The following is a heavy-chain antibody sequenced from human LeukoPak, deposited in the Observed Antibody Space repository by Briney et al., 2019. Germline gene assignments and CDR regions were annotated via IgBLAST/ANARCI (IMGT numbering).Heavy chain of an antibody. Sequence: SQTLSLTCTVSGDSVNSGAYYWSWLRQPAGKGLEWIGRIYTSGSTNYNPSLKSRVTMSVDTSKNQFSLKLSSVTAADTAVYYCARDKEYSYGYFFFDYWGQGTLVTVSS. CDR2: IYTSGST. D-gene: IGHD5-18*01. CDR1: GDSVNSGAYY. J-gene: IGHJ4*02. V-gene: IGHV4-61*02. CDR3: ARDKEYSYGYFFFDY.